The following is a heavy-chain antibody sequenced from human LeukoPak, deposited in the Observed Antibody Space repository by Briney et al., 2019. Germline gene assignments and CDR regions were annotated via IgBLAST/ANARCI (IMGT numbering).Heavy chain of an antibody. J-gene: IGHJ3*02. V-gene: IGHV1-8*01. CDR3: ARALRGDSSGYSWGKFLLDRPDAFDI. Sequence: ASVKVSCKASGYTFTSYDINWVRQATGQGLEWMGWMNPNSGNTGYAQKFQGRVTMTRNTSISTAYMELSSLRSEDTAVYYCARALRGDSSGYSWGKFLLDRPDAFDIWGQGTMVTVSS. D-gene: IGHD3-22*01. CDR2: MNPNSGNT. CDR1: GYTFTSYD.